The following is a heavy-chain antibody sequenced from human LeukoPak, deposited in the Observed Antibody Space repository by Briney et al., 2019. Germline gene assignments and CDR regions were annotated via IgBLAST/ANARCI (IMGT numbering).Heavy chain of an antibody. CDR3: ARAFGIAAARLDY. Sequence: GGSLRLSCAVSGFNFNDYYMAWIRQAPGKGLEWVSYISSRSRTIYYADSVKGRFTISRDNAKSSLYLQMNSLRVEDTAVYYCARAFGIAAARLDYWGQGTLVTVSS. CDR2: ISSRSRTI. CDR1: GFNFNDYY. D-gene: IGHD6-13*01. J-gene: IGHJ4*02. V-gene: IGHV3-11*01.